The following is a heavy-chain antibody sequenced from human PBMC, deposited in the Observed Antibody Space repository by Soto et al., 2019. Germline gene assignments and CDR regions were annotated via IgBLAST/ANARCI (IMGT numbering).Heavy chain of an antibody. CDR3: AKDSGVYYYDSSGYWYFDL. CDR1: VFTFSSYA. CDR2: ISGSGGST. J-gene: IGHJ2*01. D-gene: IGHD3-22*01. V-gene: IGHV3-23*01. Sequence: GPLRLSCAASVFTFSSYAMSWVRQAPGKGLEWVSAISGSGGSTYYADSVKGRFTISRDNSKNTLYLQMNSLRAEDTAVYYCAKDSGVYYYDSSGYWYFDLWGRGTLVTVSS.